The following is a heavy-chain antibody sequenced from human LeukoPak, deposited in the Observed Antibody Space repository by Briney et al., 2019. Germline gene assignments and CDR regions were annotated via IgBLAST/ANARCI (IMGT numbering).Heavy chain of an antibody. D-gene: IGHD3-10*01. CDR3: ARLEEFYGSGMFDY. CDR1: GGSISSSSYY. J-gene: IGHJ4*02. V-gene: IGHV4-39*01. Sequence: PSETLSPTCTVSGGSISSSSYYWGWIRQPPGKGLEWIGSIYYSGSTYYNPSLKSRVTISVDTSKNQFSLKLSSVTAADTAVYYCARLEEFYGSGMFDYWGQGTLVTVSS. CDR2: IYYSGST.